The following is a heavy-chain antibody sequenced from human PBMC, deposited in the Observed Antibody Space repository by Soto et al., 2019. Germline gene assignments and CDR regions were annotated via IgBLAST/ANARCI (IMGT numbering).Heavy chain of an antibody. CDR2: ISGSGGST. CDR1: GFTFSSYA. D-gene: IGHD3-10*01. Sequence: EVQLLESGGGLVQPGGSLRLSCAASGFTFSSYAMSWVRQAPGKGLEWVSAISGSGGSTYYADSVKGRFTISRDNSKNTLYLQMNSLRAEDTAVYYCAKDGSPLGLGLLWFGERPNYMDVWGKGTTVTVSS. CDR3: AKDGSPLGLGLLWFGERPNYMDV. J-gene: IGHJ6*03. V-gene: IGHV3-23*01.